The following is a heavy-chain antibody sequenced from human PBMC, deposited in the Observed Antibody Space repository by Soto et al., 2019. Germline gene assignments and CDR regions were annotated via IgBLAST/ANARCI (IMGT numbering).Heavy chain of an antibody. V-gene: IGHV4-30-2*01. CDR3: AARIAGDAFDI. CDR1: GGSISSGGYS. Sequence: QLQLQESGSGLVKPSQTLSLTCAVSGGSISSGGYSWSWSRQPPGKGLEWIGYIYHSGSTYYNPSLKSRVTISVDRSKNQFSLKLSSVTAADTAVYYCAARIAGDAFDIWGQGTMFTVSS. J-gene: IGHJ3*02. D-gene: IGHD6-13*01. CDR2: IYHSGST.